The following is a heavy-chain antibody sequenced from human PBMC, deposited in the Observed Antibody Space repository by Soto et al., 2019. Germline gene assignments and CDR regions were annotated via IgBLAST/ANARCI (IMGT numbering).Heavy chain of an antibody. J-gene: IGHJ4*02. CDR1: GGSISSSNW. V-gene: IGHV4-4*02. Sequence: PSETLSLTCAVSGGSISSSNWWSWVRQPPGKGLECIGEIYHSGSTNYNPSLKSRVTISVDKSKNQFSLKLSSVTAADTAVYYCSRAHCSSTSCYIDYWGQGTLVTVSS. CDR3: SRAHCSSTSCYIDY. CDR2: IYHSGST. D-gene: IGHD2-2*02.